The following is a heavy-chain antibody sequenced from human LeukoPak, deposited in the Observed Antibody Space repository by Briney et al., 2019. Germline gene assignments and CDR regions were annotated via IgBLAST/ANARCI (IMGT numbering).Heavy chain of an antibody. D-gene: IGHD5-12*01. Sequence: PGGSLRLSCAASGFTFSSYAMHWVRQAPGKGLEGVAVISYVGSNKYYADSVKGRFTISRDNSKNTLYLQMNSLRAEDTAVYYCARDLGRRVATRTGYFDYWGQGTLVTVSS. J-gene: IGHJ4*02. V-gene: IGHV3-30*04. CDR3: ARDLGRRVATRTGYFDY. CDR2: ISYVGSNK. CDR1: GFTFSSYA.